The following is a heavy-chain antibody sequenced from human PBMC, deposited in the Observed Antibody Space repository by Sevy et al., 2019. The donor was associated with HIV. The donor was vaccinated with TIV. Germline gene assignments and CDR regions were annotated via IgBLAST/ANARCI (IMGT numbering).Heavy chain of an antibody. CDR3: ARDGKVATIPRGSFDY. J-gene: IGHJ4*02. CDR1: GFTFSSYA. Sequence: GGSLRLSCVASGFTFSSYAMHWVRQAPGKGLEWVAVISYDGSNKYYADSVKGRFTISRDNSKNTLYLQMNSLRAEDTAVYYCARDGKVATIPRGSFDYWGQGTLVTVSS. V-gene: IGHV3-30*04. D-gene: IGHD5-12*01. CDR2: ISYDGSNK.